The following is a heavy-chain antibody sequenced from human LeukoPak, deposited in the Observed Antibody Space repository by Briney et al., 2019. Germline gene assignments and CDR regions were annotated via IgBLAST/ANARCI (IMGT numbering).Heavy chain of an antibody. J-gene: IGHJ5*02. D-gene: IGHD5-24*01. CDR2: IYSGGST. Sequence: GGSLRLSCAASGFTFSNYAMRRVGQAPGKRMEWVSVIYSGGSTYYADSVKGRFTISRDNSKNTLYLQMNSLRAEDTAVYYCARVAEKGWLQLRWFDPWGQGTLVTVS. CDR1: GFTFSNYA. V-gene: IGHV3-66*01. CDR3: ARVAEKGWLQLRWFDP.